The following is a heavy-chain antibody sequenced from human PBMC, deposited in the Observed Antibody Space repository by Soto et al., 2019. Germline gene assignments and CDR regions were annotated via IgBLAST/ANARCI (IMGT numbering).Heavy chain of an antibody. D-gene: IGHD3-22*01. CDR2: IYWDDEK. Sequence: QITLKESGPTLVKPTQTLTLTCTFSGFSLSTSGVGVGWIRQPPGKALEWLALIYWDDEKRYSPSLKSRLTITKDTSKNQVVLTMTNMDPVNTATYYCAQRRKNDSSGYYSTYWGQGTLVTVSS. CDR1: GFSLSTSGVG. CDR3: AQRRKNDSSGYYSTY. V-gene: IGHV2-5*02. J-gene: IGHJ4*02.